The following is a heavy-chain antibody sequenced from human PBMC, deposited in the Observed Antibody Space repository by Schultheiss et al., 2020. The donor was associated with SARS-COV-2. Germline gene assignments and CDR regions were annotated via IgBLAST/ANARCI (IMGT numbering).Heavy chain of an antibody. CDR3: AAYDFWSTYGMDV. D-gene: IGHD3-3*01. V-gene: IGHV4-59*03. CDR2: INHSGST. J-gene: IGHJ6*02. Sequence: SETLSLTCTVSGGSISSYYWSWIRQPPWKGLEWIGEINHSGSTKYNPSLRGRVTVSLDTSKNQFSLKLSSVTAADTAVYYCAAYDFWSTYGMDVWGQGTTVTVSS. CDR1: GGSISSYY.